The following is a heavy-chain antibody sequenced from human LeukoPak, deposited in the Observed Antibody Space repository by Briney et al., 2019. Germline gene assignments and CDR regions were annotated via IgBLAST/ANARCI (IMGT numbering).Heavy chain of an antibody. Sequence: GGSLRLSCAASGFTFATYGMSWVRQAPGKGLEWVSVAAASAATTHYADSVKGRFFISRDNSKNTVHLQMTNLRAEDTAVYYCAKDSFTVVRGVGSDDGFAVWGQGTMVFVSP. CDR3: AKDSFTVVRGVGSDDGFAV. V-gene: IGHV3-23*01. CDR1: GFTFATYG. D-gene: IGHD3-10*01. J-gene: IGHJ3*01. CDR2: AAASAATT.